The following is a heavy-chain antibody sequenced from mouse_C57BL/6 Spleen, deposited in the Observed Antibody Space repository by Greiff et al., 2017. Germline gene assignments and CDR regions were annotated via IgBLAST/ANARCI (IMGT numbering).Heavy chain of an antibody. CDR1: GFTFSSYA. D-gene: IGHD1-1*01. Sequence: EVQGVESGGGLVKPGGSLKLSCAASGFTFSSYAMSWVRQTPETRLEWVATISDGGSYTYYPDNVKGRFTNSRNNAKNNLYLQMSQLKSEDTAMYDGARARGRVVEHYFDYWGQGTTLTVSS. CDR3: ARARGRVVEHYFDY. CDR2: ISDGGSYT. J-gene: IGHJ2*01. V-gene: IGHV5-4*01.